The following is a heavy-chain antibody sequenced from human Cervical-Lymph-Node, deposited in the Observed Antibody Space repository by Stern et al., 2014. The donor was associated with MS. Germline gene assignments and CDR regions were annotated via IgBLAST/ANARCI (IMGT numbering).Heavy chain of an antibody. CDR2: ISRSTNFI. J-gene: IGHJ4*02. CDR1: GFTLSYYS. V-gene: IGHV3-21*02. D-gene: IGHD3-10*01. CDR3: ARGGGVESDY. Sequence: EVQLVESGGGLVKPGGSLRLSCAVSGFTLSYYSMNWVRQAPGKGLEWVSSISRSTNFIYYADSVKGRFTISRDNANNSLYLQMNSLRAEDSAVYYCARGGGVESDYWGQGTLVTVSS.